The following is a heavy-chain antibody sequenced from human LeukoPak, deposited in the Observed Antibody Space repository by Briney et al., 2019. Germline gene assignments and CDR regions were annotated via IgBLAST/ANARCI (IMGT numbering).Heavy chain of an antibody. CDR1: GGTFSSYA. CDR2: IIPILGIA. J-gene: IGHJ4*02. Sequence: GASVKVSCKASGGTFSSYAISWVRQAPGQGLEWVGRIIPILGIANYAQKFQGRVTITADKSTSTAYMELSSLRSEDTAVYYCARVEMATIGYYFDYWGQGTLVTVSS. D-gene: IGHD5-24*01. V-gene: IGHV1-69*04. CDR3: ARVEMATIGYYFDY.